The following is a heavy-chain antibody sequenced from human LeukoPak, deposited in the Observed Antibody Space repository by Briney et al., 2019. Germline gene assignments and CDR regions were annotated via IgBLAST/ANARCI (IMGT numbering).Heavy chain of an antibody. D-gene: IGHD2-2*01. Sequence: KPSETLSLTCAVYGGSFSGYYWSWIRQPPGKGLEWIGEINHSGSTNYNPSLKSRVTISVDTSKNQFSLKLSSVTAADTAVYYCARGLGDCSSTSCSGVSVDYWGQGTLVTVSS. J-gene: IGHJ4*02. CDR3: ARGLGDCSSTSCSGVSVDY. CDR2: INHSGST. V-gene: IGHV4-34*01. CDR1: GGSFSGYY.